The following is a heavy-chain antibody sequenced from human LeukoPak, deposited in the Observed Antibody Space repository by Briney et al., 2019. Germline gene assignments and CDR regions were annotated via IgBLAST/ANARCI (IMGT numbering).Heavy chain of an antibody. Sequence: PSETLSLTCTVSGGSISSYYWSWIRQPPGKGLEWIGYIYYSGSTNYNPSLKSRVTISVDTSKNQFSLKLSSVTAADTAVYYCAREGYYYDSSGYSDAFDIWGQGTMATVSS. J-gene: IGHJ3*02. CDR2: IYYSGST. CDR1: GGSISSYY. V-gene: IGHV4-59*01. CDR3: AREGYYYDSSGYSDAFDI. D-gene: IGHD3-22*01.